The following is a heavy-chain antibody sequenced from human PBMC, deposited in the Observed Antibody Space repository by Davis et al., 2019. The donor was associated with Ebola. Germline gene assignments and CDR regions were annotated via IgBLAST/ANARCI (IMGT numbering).Heavy chain of an antibody. V-gene: IGHV3-11*06. CDR2: IRSSASYK. CDR3: AQQLGDYGGNALRY. J-gene: IGHJ4*02. Sequence: GGSLRLSCAASGFTFSVYYMSWIRQAPGKGPEWVSSIRSSASYKNYADSVKGRFTISRDDAKKSLYLQMDSLRAEDTAVYYCAQQLGDYGGNALRYWGQGTLVTVSS. CDR1: GFTFSVYY. D-gene: IGHD4-23*01.